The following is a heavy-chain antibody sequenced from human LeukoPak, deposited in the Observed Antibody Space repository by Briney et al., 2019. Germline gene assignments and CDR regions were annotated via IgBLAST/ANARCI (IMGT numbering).Heavy chain of an antibody. D-gene: IGHD3-22*01. CDR2: IIPIFGTA. CDR3: AREARGYYYDSSGYSTYYYYYMDV. V-gene: IGHV1-69*05. CDR1: GGTFRSYP. Sequence: ASVKVSCKASGGTFRSYPISWVRQAPGQGLEWMGGIIPIFGTANYAQKFQGRVTITTDESTSTAYMELSSLRSEDTAVYYCAREARGYYYDSSGYSTYYYYYMDVWGKGTTVTVSS. J-gene: IGHJ6*03.